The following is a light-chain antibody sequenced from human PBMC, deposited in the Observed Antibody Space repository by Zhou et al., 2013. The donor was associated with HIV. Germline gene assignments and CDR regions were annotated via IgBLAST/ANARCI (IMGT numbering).Light chain of an antibody. J-gene: IGKJ1*01. V-gene: IGKV3-11*01. CDR2: DAS. Sequence: EIVLTQSPATLSLSPGERATLSCRASQSVRTYLAWYQQRPGQAPRLLIYDASNRATGIPARFSGSGSGTDFTLTISSLEPEDFAVYYCQQRSNWPSWTFGQGTEGGNQT. CDR3: QQRSNWPSWT. CDR1: QSVRTY.